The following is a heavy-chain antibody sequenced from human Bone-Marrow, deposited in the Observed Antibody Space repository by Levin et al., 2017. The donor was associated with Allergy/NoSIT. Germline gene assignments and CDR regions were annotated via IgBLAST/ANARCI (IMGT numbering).Heavy chain of an antibody. CDR2: ISGSGGST. J-gene: IGHJ6*03. V-gene: IGHV3-23*01. CDR1: GFTFSSYA. CDR3: AKRGFWSGYYPWDYDYYMDV. Sequence: PGGSLRLSCAASGFTFSSYAMSWVRQAPGKGLEWVSAISGSGGSTYYADSVKGRFTISRDNSKNTLYLQMNSLRAEDTAVYYCAKRGFWSGYYPWDYDYYMDVWGKGTTVTVSS. D-gene: IGHD3-3*01.